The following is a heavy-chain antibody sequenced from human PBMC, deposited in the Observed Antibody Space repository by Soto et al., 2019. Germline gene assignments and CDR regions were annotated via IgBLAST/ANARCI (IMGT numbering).Heavy chain of an antibody. CDR2: IIPIFGTA. V-gene: IGHV1-69*13. J-gene: IGHJ4*02. CDR3: ARAPGELLSSAFDY. Sequence: SVKGSCKASGGTFSSDAIGWVRQAPGQGLEWMGGIIPIFGTANYAQKFQGRVTITADESTSTAYMELSSLRSEDTAVYYCARAPGELLSSAFDYWGQGTLVTVSS. D-gene: IGHD1-26*01. CDR1: GGTFSSDA.